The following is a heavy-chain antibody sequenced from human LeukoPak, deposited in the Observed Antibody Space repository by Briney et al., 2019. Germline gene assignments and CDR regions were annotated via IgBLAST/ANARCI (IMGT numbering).Heavy chain of an antibody. CDR2: ISGSGRST. Sequence: GGSLRLSCAASGFSLSTYAMNWVRQAPGKGLEWVSGISGSGRSTYYAASVKGRFTISRDNSKNTLYLQMNSLRAEDTAVYYCAKESVAGLDYYYGMDVWGQGTTVTVSS. CDR3: AKESVAGLDYYYGMDV. V-gene: IGHV3-23*01. D-gene: IGHD6-19*01. CDR1: GFSLSTYA. J-gene: IGHJ6*02.